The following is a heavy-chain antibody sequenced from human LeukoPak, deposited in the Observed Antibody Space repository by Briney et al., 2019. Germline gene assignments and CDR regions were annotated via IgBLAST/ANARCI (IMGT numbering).Heavy chain of an antibody. CDR2: INSDGSST. V-gene: IGHV3-74*01. D-gene: IGHD3-9*01. CDR3: AGAAELRYFDWLTPRPWFDP. CDR1: GFTFSSYW. J-gene: IGHJ5*02. Sequence: GGSLRLSCAASGFTFSSYWMHWVRQAPGKGLVWVSRINSDGSSTSYADSVKGRFTISRDNAKNTLYLQMNSLRAEDTAVYYCAGAAELRYFDWLTPRPWFDPWGQGTLVTVSS.